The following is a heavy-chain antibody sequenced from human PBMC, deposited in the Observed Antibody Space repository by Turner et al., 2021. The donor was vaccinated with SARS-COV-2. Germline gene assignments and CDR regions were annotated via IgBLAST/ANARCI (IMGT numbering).Heavy chain of an antibody. CDR2: ISSSGSTI. Sequence: EVQLVESGGGLVQPGGSLRLSCAASGFTFSSYEMNWVRQAPGKGLEWVSYISSSGSTIYYADSVKGRFTISRDNAKNSLYLQMNSLRAEDTAVYYCARDLSNLYGMDVWGQGTTVTVSS. D-gene: IGHD2-8*01. J-gene: IGHJ6*02. CDR1: GFTFSSYE. CDR3: ARDLSNLYGMDV. V-gene: IGHV3-48*03.